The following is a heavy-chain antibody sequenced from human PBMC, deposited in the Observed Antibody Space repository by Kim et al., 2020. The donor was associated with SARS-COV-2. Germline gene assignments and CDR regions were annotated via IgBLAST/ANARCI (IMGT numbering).Heavy chain of an antibody. V-gene: IGHV4-59*01. J-gene: IGHJ6*02. D-gene: IGHD3-10*01. CDR3: ARELGYYGSGSYNPLGMDV. CDR2: IYYSGST. CDR1: GGSISSYY. Sequence: SETLSLTCTVSGGSISSYYWSWIRQPPGKGLEWIGYIYYSGSTNYNPSLKSRVTISVDTSKNQFSLKLSSVTAADTAVYYCARELGYYGSGSYNPLGMDVWGQGTTVTVSS.